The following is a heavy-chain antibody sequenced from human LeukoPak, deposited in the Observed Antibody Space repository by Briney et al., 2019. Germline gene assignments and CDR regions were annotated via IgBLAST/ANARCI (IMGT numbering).Heavy chain of an antibody. CDR2: ISGSGGST. CDR3: AKDRAAGTMHYYYGMDV. Sequence: GGSLRLSCAASGFTFSSYAMSWVRQAPGKGLEWVSAISGSGGSTYYADSVKGRFTISRDNSKNTLYLQMNSLRAEDTAVYYCAKDRAAGTMHYYYGMDVWAKGPRSPSP. J-gene: IGHJ6*02. D-gene: IGHD6-13*01. V-gene: IGHV3-23*01. CDR1: GFTFSSYA.